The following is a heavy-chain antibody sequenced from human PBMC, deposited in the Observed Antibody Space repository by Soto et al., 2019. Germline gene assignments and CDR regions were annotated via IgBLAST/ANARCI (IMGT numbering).Heavy chain of an antibody. V-gene: IGHV4-31*01. CDR3: ARVIVVVVAATPEGFWFDP. J-gene: IGHJ5*02. D-gene: IGHD2-15*01. Sequence: QVQLQESGPGLVKPSQTLSLTCTVSGGSISSGGYYWSWIRQHPGKGLEWIGYIYYSGSTYYNQSLKSLVTIAVNTSKNQFSLKLSSVTAADTAVYYCARVIVVVVAATPEGFWFDPWGQGTLVTVSS. CDR2: IYYSGST. CDR1: GGSISSGGYY.